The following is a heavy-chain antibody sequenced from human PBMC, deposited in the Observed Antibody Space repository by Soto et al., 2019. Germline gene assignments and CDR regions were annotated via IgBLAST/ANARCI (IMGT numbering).Heavy chain of an antibody. V-gene: IGHV3-21*06. D-gene: IGHD2-15*01. Sequence: GSLRLSCTASGFSFSSYTMNWVRQAPGKGLQWVASITNRGTHTYSADSVKGRSTISRDNDKNSLYLQMNNLRAEDTATYYCARAHEVAWFDSWGLGTLVTVSS. CDR3: ARAHEVAWFDS. CDR2: ITNRGTHT. CDR1: GFSFSSYT. J-gene: IGHJ5*01.